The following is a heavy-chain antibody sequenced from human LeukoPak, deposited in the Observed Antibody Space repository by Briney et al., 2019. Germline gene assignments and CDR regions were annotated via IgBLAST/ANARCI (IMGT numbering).Heavy chain of an antibody. CDR3: ARNFPTVVTSFDY. J-gene: IGHJ4*02. Sequence: GGSLRLSRATSGFTDITNYMSGVPQAPGKRLEGFSVIYSDGTKYYADYVKGSFTISRDNYKNTLYLQINSLRAEDTAVYYCARNFPTVVTSFDYWGQGTLVTVSS. CDR1: GFTDITNY. CDR2: IYSDGTK. D-gene: IGHD4-23*01. V-gene: IGHV3-66*01.